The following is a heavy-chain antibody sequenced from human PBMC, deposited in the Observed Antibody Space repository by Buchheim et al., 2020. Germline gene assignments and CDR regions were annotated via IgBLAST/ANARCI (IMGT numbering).Heavy chain of an antibody. D-gene: IGHD3-22*01. CDR1: GGSFSGYY. CDR2: INHSGST. V-gene: IGHV4-34*01. Sequence: QVQLQQWGAGLLKPSETLSLTCAVYGGSFSGYYWSWIRQPPGKGLEWIGEINHSGSTNYNPSLKSRVTISVDTSKNQFSLTLSSVTAADTAVYYCARGVPEIVVVPIYYYYGMDVWGQGTT. J-gene: IGHJ6*02. CDR3: ARGVPEIVVVPIYYYYGMDV.